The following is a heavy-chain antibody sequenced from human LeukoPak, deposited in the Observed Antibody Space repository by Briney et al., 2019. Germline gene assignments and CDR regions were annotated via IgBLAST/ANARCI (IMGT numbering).Heavy chain of an antibody. CDR3: ATRGYCSGGSCYRPGGFYA. D-gene: IGHD2-15*01. CDR1: GYTFTSYV. V-gene: IGHV1-8*01. CDR2: MNPNSSNT. J-gene: IGHJ5*02. Sequence: ASVKVSCKASGYTFTSYVINWVRQATGQGVEWVGWMNPNSSNTSDAQKFKGRVTMTRTTSISTAYMEMSSLRSEDTAVYYCATRGYCSGGSCYRPGGFYAWGQGTLVTVSS.